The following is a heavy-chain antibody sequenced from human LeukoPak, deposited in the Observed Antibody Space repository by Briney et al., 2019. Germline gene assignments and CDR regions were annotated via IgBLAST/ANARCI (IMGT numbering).Heavy chain of an antibody. V-gene: IGHV4-30-2*01. CDR1: GGSICSGGYS. Sequence: SQTLSLTCAVSGGSICSGGYSWSWIRQPPGKGLEWIGYIYHSGSTYYNPSLKSRVTISVDRSKNQFSLKLSSVTAADTAVYYCARARLGYSEKDWGQGTLVTVSS. CDR2: IYHSGST. D-gene: IGHD2-21*01. CDR3: ARARLGYSEKD. J-gene: IGHJ4*02.